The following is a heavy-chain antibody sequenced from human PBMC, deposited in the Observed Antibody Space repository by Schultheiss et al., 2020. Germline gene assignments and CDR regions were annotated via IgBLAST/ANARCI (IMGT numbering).Heavy chain of an antibody. V-gene: IGHV3-64*01. D-gene: IGHD1-14*01. Sequence: GGSLRLSCAASGFTFSSYAMHWVRQAPGKGLEYVSAISSNGGSTYYANSVKGRFTISRDNSKNTLYLQMGSLRAEDMAVYYCARLARSRVGPPDWGQGTTVTVSS. CDR2: ISSNGGST. J-gene: IGHJ6*02. CDR3: ARLARSRVGPPD. CDR1: GFTFSSYA.